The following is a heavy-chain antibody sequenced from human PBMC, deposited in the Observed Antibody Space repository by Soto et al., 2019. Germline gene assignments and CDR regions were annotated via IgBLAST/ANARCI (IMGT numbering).Heavy chain of an antibody. V-gene: IGHV3-33*01. CDR3: ARDRRYMDV. J-gene: IGHJ6*03. Sequence: GGSLRLSCAASGFTFSSYGMHWVRQAPGKGLEWVAVIWYDGSNKYYANSVKGRFTISRDNSKNTLYLQMNSLRAEDTAVYYCARDRRYMDVWGKGTTVTVSS. CDR2: IWYDGSNK. CDR1: GFTFSSYG.